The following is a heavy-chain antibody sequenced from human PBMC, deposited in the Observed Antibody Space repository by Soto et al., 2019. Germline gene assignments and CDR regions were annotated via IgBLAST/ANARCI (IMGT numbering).Heavy chain of an antibody. J-gene: IGHJ4*02. CDR3: AKGRGSSWYVPYDY. D-gene: IGHD6-13*01. Sequence: DVQLLESGGGLVQPGGSLRLSCAASGFTFSNYALSWVRQAPGKGLEWVSAISGSGGSTYYADSVKDRFTISRDNSKNKLYLQMNSLRAEDTSVYYCAKGRGSSWYVPYDYWGQGTLVTVSS. CDR2: ISGSGGST. V-gene: IGHV3-23*01. CDR1: GFTFSNYA.